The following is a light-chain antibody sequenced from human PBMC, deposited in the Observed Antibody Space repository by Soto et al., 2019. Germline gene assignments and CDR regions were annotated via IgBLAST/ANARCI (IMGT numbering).Light chain of an antibody. Sequence: QSALTQPASVSGSPGQSITISCTGTSSDVGGYNYVSWYQQHPGKAPKLMIYEVSNRPSGVSNRFSGSKSGNTASLTISGLQAEDEADYYCSSYTRSSTRVFCGGTKPTV. CDR3: SSYTRSSTRV. V-gene: IGLV2-14*01. CDR2: EVS. J-gene: IGLJ3*02. CDR1: SSDVGGYNY.